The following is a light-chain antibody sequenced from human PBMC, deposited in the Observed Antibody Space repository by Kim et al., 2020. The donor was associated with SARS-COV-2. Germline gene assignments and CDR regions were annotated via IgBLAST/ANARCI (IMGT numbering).Light chain of an antibody. V-gene: IGLV2-14*03. J-gene: IGLJ3*02. CDR2: DVS. CDR3: SSYTGSSVV. Sequence: QSALTQPASVSGSPGQSITISCTGTSSDVGGYNYVSWYQQHPGKVPKLMIYDVSNRPSGVSNRFSGSKSGNTASLTISGLQAEDEANYYCSSYTGSSVVFGGGTQLTVL. CDR1: SSDVGGYNY.